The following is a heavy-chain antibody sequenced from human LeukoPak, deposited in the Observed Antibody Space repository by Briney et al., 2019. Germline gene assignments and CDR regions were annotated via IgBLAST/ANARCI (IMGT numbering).Heavy chain of an antibody. Sequence: PGGSLRLSCAASGFTFSSYSMNWVRQAPGKGLEWVSAISGSGGSTYYADSVKGRFTISRDNSKNTLYLQMNSLRAEDTAVYYCAKDRTCSSTSCYDAFDIWGQGTMVTVSS. J-gene: IGHJ3*02. CDR2: ISGSGGST. D-gene: IGHD2-2*01. V-gene: IGHV3-23*01. CDR1: GFTFSSYS. CDR3: AKDRTCSSTSCYDAFDI.